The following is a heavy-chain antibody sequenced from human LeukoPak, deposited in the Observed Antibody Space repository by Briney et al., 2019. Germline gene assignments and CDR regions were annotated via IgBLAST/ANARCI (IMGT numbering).Heavy chain of an antibody. CDR1: GEIVSSINGA. D-gene: IGHD6-19*01. CDR3: ARDEGNTGWYTFDY. CDR2: TYYRSKWYT. Sequence: SQTLSVTCAVSGEIVSSINGAWNWIRQSPSSGLEWLGRTYYRSKWYTDYAPSMGGRIRIDADASKDQFSLHLTSVTPEDTAVYYCARDEGNTGWYTFDYWGQGTLVTVSS. V-gene: IGHV6-1*01. J-gene: IGHJ4*02.